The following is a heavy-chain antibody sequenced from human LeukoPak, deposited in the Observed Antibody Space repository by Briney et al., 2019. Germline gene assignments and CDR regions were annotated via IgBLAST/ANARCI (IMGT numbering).Heavy chain of an antibody. V-gene: IGHV3-49*04. CDR3: TQRYNYDSSGYYYVRDAFDI. CDR1: GFTFGDYV. Sequence: PGRSLRLSCTASGFTFGDYVMSWVRQAPGKGLEWVGFIRSKAYGGTTKNAASVKGRFTISRDDSRSVAYLQMNSLKTEDTAVYYCTQRYNYDSSGYYYVRDAFDIWGQGTMVTVSS. J-gene: IGHJ3*02. D-gene: IGHD3-22*01. CDR2: IRSKAYGGTT.